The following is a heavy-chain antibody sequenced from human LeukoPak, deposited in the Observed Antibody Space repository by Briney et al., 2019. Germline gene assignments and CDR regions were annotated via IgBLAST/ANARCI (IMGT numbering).Heavy chain of an antibody. CDR1: GFTFSSYG. Sequence: GGSLRLSCAASGFTFSSYGMHWVRQAPGKGLEWVAVISYDGSNKYYADSVKGRFTISRDNSKNTLYLQINSLRAEDTAVYYCAKDSEGYGDSLHFDYWGQGTLVTVSS. V-gene: IGHV3-30*18. CDR2: ISYDGSNK. J-gene: IGHJ4*02. D-gene: IGHD4-17*01. CDR3: AKDSEGYGDSLHFDY.